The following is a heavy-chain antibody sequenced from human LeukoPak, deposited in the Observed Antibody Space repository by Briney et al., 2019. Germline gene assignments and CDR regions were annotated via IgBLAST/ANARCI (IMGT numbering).Heavy chain of an antibody. CDR1: GFTFSNYG. J-gene: IGHJ4*02. CDR2: IWYDGSNK. D-gene: IGHD3-22*01. V-gene: IGHV3-33*01. Sequence: PGRSLRLSCAASGFTFSNYGMHWVRQAPGKGLEWVAVIWYDGSNKYYADSVKGRFTISRDNSKNTLYLQMNSLRAEDTAVYYCARDKDYYDSSGYYDYWGQGTLVTVSS. CDR3: ARDKDYYDSSGYYDY.